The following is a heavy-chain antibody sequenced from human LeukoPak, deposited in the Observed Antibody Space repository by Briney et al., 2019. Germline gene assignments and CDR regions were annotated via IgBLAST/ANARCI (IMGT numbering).Heavy chain of an antibody. J-gene: IGHJ6*02. Sequence: GGSLRLSCAASGFTFSSYAMSWVRQAPGKGLEWVSAISGSGGSTYYADSVKGRFTISRDNSKNTLYLQMNSLRAEDTAVYYCARMGHVGYGMDVWGQGTTVTVSS. D-gene: IGHD2-8*01. V-gene: IGHV3-23*01. CDR2: ISGSGGST. CDR1: GFTFSSYA. CDR3: ARMGHVGYGMDV.